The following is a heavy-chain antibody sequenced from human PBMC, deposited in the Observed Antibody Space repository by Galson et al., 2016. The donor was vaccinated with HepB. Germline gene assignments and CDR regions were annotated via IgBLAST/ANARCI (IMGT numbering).Heavy chain of an antibody. Sequence: SLRLSCAGSGFAFSTYDIHWVRQPVTQGLQWVSGFTSDGDTHYLDSVKGRFTISRDNAKSTLHLQMNSLRAEDTAVYYCARDVNGDLGDYWGQGTLVAVSS. CDR3: ARDVNGDLGDY. V-gene: IGHV3-13*01. CDR2: FTSDGDT. J-gene: IGHJ4*02. D-gene: IGHD2-8*01. CDR1: GFAFSTYD.